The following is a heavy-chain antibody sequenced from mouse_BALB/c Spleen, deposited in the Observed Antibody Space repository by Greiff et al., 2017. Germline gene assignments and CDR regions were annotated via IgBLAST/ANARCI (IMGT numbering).Heavy chain of an antibody. Sequence: QVQLQQSGAELARPGASVKLSCKASGYTFTSYWMQWVKQRPGQGLEWIGAIYPGDGDTRYTQKFKGKATLTADKSSSTAYMQLSSLASEDSAVYYCARWELGFAYWGQGTLVTVSA. CDR1: GYTFTSYW. V-gene: IGHV1-87*01. D-gene: IGHD2-3*01. CDR3: ARWELGFAY. J-gene: IGHJ3*01. CDR2: IYPGDGDT.